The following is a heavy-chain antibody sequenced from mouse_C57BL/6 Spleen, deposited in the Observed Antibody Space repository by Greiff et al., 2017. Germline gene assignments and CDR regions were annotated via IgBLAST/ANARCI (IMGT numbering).Heavy chain of an antibody. V-gene: IGHV1-5*01. CDR1: GYTFTSYW. Sequence: EVQLQQSGTVLARPGASVKMSCKTSGYTFTSYWMHWVKQRPGQGLEWIGAIYPGNGDTSYNKKFKGKAKLTAVTSASTAFMELSSLTNLDSAVSYSTRGAIMITTLFDYWGQGTTLTVSS. D-gene: IGHD2-4*01. CDR2: IYPGNGDT. J-gene: IGHJ2*01. CDR3: TRGAIMITTLFDY.